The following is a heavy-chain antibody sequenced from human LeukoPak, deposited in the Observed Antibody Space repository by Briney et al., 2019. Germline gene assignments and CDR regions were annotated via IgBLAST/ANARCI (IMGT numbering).Heavy chain of an antibody. CDR1: GGSVSSGSFY. V-gene: IGHV4-61*01. CDR2: IYYSGST. CDR3: ARGLYYFDY. Sequence: SEALSLTCTVSGGSVSSGSFYWSWIRQPPGRTLEWIGYIYYSGSTDYTPSLKSRVTISLDTSKNQFSLKLRSVTAADTAVYYCARGLYYFDYWGQGTLVTVSS. J-gene: IGHJ4*02.